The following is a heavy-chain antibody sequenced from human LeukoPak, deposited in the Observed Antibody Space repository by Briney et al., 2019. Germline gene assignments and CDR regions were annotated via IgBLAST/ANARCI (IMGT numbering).Heavy chain of an antibody. CDR3: ARRLEYSGSKGVFDY. CDR1: GFTVTTNY. Sequence: GGSLRLSCAASGFTVTTNYMTWVRQAPGKGLEWVSIIYGGGYTDYADSVKGRFTISIDNSKNTLDLQMNSLRAEDTAAYYCARRLEYSGSKGVFDYWGQGTLVTVSS. J-gene: IGHJ4*02. CDR2: IYGGGYT. D-gene: IGHD1-26*01. V-gene: IGHV3-66*01.